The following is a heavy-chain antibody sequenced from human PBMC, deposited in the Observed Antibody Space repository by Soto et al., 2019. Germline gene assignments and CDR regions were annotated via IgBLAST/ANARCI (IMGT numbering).Heavy chain of an antibody. CDR2: IIPIFGTA. D-gene: IGHD2-15*01. J-gene: IGHJ6*02. CDR1: GGTFSSYA. V-gene: IGHV1-69*13. CDR3: ARAPSGYCSGGSCYRPRGNYYYGMDV. Sequence: SVKVSCKASGGTFSSYAISWVRQAPGQGLEWMGGIIPIFGTANYAQKFQGRVTITADESTSTAYMELSSLRSEDTAVYYCARAPSGYCSGGSCYRPRGNYYYGMDVWGQGTTVTVSS.